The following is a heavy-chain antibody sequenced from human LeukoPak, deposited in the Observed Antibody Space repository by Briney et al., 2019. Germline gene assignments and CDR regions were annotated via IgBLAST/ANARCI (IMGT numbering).Heavy chain of an antibody. Sequence: SETLSLTCTVSGVSISSSSYYWGWIRQPPGKGLEWIGSIYYSGSTYYNPSLKSRVTISVDTSKNQFSLKLSSVTAADTAVYYCARQGEDPHIAAAGTNDWYFDLWGRGTLVTVSS. V-gene: IGHV4-39*01. J-gene: IGHJ2*01. CDR1: GVSISSSSYY. CDR3: ARQGEDPHIAAAGTNDWYFDL. CDR2: IYYSGST. D-gene: IGHD6-13*01.